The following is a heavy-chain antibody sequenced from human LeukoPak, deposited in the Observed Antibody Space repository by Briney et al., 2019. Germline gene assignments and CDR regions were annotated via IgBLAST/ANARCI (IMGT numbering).Heavy chain of an antibody. J-gene: IGHJ6*02. CDR3: ARAPIKTYQLRPIITTNYYYYGMDV. CDR1: GHTFTSYD. Sequence: ASVKVSCKASGHTFTSYDINWVRQATGQGLEWMGWMNPNSGNTGYAQKFQGRVTMTRNTSISTAYMELSSLRSEDTAVYYCARAPIKTYQLRPIITTNYYYYGMDVWGQGTTVTVSS. V-gene: IGHV1-8*01. CDR2: MNPNSGNT. D-gene: IGHD2-2*01.